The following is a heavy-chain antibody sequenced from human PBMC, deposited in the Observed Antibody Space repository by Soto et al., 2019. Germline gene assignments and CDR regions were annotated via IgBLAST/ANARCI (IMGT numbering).Heavy chain of an antibody. CDR1: GFTFRSYG. CDR2: IWYDGSNK. CDR3: ARDPGLVGGRASYYYYGMDV. V-gene: IGHV3-33*01. D-gene: IGHD1-26*01. J-gene: IGHJ6*02. Sequence: LRLSCAASGFTFRSYGMHWVRQAPGKGLEWVAVIWYDGSNKYYADSVKGRFTISRDNSKNTLYLQMNSLRAEDTAVYYCARDPGLVGGRASYYYYGMDVWGQGTTVTVSS.